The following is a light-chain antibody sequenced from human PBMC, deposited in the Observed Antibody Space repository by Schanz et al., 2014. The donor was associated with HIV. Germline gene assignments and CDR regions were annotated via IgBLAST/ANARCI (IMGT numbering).Light chain of an antibody. V-gene: IGLV1-40*01. Sequence: QSVLTQPPSVSGAPGQRVTISCAGNSSNIGAGYDVHWYQQLPGTAPKLLIYGNNNRPSGIPDRFSGSKSGNTASLTVSGLQAEDEADYYCSSYTSSSTPVVFGGGTKVTVL. CDR2: GNN. CDR3: SSYTSSSTPVV. CDR1: SSNIGAGYD. J-gene: IGLJ2*01.